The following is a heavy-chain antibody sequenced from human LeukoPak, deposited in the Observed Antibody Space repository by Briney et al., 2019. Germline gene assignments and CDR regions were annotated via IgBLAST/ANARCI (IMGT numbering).Heavy chain of an antibody. CDR3: AIRTAGSYFDY. J-gene: IGHJ4*02. Sequence: GGSLRLSCAASGVTFSSYAMSWVRQAPGKGRELVSGISSSGGSTYYADSVKGRFTISRDNSKNALYLQRTSLRAEDTAVYSCAIRTAGSYFDYWGQGTPVTVSS. D-gene: IGHD1-26*01. CDR2: ISSSGGST. CDR1: GVTFSSYA. V-gene: IGHV3-23*01.